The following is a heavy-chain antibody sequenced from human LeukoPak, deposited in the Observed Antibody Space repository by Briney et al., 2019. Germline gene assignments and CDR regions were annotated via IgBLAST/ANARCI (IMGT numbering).Heavy chain of an antibody. CDR3: ARDPNGDYIGAFDM. D-gene: IGHD4-17*01. V-gene: IGHV3-23*01. Sequence: GGSLRLSCTASGFTFSAYAMMWVRRAPGKGPEWVSAIRGGGTSEFYADSVKGRFRISRDNSKDTLFLQMNSLRAEDAAVYYCARDPNGDYIGAFDMWGPGTMVTVSS. J-gene: IGHJ3*02. CDR1: GFTFSAYA. CDR2: IRGGGTSE.